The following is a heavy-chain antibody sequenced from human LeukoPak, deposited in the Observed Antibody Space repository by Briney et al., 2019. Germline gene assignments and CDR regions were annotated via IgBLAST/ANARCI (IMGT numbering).Heavy chain of an antibody. CDR1: GFTFSSYG. V-gene: IGHV3-48*03. D-gene: IGHD1-26*01. CDR2: ISSSGSTI. CDR3: ARVEWELSYYFDY. J-gene: IGHJ4*02. Sequence: GGSLRLSCAASGFTFSSYGMNWVRQAPGKGLEWVSYISSSGSTIYYADSVKGRFTIPRDNAKNSLYLQMNSLRAEDTAVYYCARVEWELSYYFDYWGQGTLVTVSS.